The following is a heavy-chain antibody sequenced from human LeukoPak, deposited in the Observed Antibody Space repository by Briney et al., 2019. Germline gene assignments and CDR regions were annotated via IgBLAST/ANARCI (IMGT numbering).Heavy chain of an antibody. Sequence: GGSLRLSCAASGFIFSDYYMSWTRQAPGKGLEWVSYITGSGTTKYYADSVKGRFTISRDNTKNSLYLQTNNLRVEDTAVYYCARDSNGCPGCVWGQGTLVTVSS. J-gene: IGHJ4*02. V-gene: IGHV3-11*01. CDR2: ITGSGTTK. CDR3: ARDSNGCPGCV. D-gene: IGHD6-19*01. CDR1: GFIFSDYY.